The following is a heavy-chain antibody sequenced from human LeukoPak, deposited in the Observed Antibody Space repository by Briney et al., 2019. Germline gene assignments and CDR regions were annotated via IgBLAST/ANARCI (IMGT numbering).Heavy chain of an antibody. CDR3: ARFCTSSSCYYFDY. V-gene: IGHV4-59*01. Sequence: SETLSLTCTVSGGSISSYYWSWIRQPPGKGLEWIAYIYYSGSTNYNPSLKSRVTMSVDTSKNQFSLKLRSVTAADTAVYYCARFCTSSSCYYFDYWGQGARVTVSS. CDR1: GGSISSYY. D-gene: IGHD2-2*01. CDR2: IYYSGST. J-gene: IGHJ4*02.